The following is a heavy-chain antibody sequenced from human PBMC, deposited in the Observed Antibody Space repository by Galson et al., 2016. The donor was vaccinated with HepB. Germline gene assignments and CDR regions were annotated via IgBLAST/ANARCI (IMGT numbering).Heavy chain of an antibody. CDR1: GGSITSGGYF. CDR3: ATRIVTANKNYGLDI. J-gene: IGHJ6*02. Sequence: SETLSLTCTVSGGSITSGGYFWTWIRQHPGKGLEWIGNIFHSGSTSYNPSLKSRVTTSVDMSKDQFSLKLTSVTAADTAVYYCATRIVTANKNYGLDIWGQGTTVIVSS. V-gene: IGHV4-39*01. D-gene: IGHD2-21*02. CDR2: IFHSGST.